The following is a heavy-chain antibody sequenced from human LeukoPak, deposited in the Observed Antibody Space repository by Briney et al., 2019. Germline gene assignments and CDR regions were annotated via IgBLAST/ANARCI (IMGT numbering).Heavy chain of an antibody. CDR2: IWYDGSNK. D-gene: IGHD6-19*01. CDR3: ARELAVAGSVDY. J-gene: IGHJ4*02. Sequence: GGSLRLSCAASGFTFSSYGMHWVRQAPGKGLEWVAVIWYDGSNKYYADSVKGRFTISRDNSKNTLYLQMNSLRAEDTAVYYCARELAVAGSVDYWGQGTLVTVSS. V-gene: IGHV3-33*01. CDR1: GFTFSSYG.